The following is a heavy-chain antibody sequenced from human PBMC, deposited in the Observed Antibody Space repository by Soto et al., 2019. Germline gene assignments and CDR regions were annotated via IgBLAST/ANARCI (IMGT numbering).Heavy chain of an antibody. V-gene: IGHV4-4*07. J-gene: IGHJ4*02. CDR1: GGSISNYY. CDR2: IYPSGSP. Sequence: SETLSLTCTVSGGSISNYYWSWIRQPPGKGLEWIGRIYPSGSPNYNPSLKSRVTMSVDTSNNQFSLKLKLNSVTAADAAVYYCARDDFWGGRNHDYWGQGILVTVSS. CDR3: ARDDFWGGRNHDY. D-gene: IGHD3-3*01.